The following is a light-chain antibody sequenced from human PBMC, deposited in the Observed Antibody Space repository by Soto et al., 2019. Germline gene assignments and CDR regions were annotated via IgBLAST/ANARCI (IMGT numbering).Light chain of an antibody. Sequence: DIQMTQSPATLSASVGDRATITCRASQSLNNDLAWYQQKPGKAPKLLIYKTSSLHIGVPSRFSGSGSGTEFTLTIRSLHPYDFSTYHYQQYNYPWTFGQGTKVDIK. CDR1: QSLNND. CDR3: QQYNYPWT. V-gene: IGKV1-5*03. CDR2: KTS. J-gene: IGKJ1*01.